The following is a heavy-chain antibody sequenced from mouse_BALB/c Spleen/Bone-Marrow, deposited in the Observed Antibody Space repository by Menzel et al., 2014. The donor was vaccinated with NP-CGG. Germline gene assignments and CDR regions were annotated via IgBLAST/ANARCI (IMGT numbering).Heavy chain of an antibody. Sequence: EVQLQQSGPELVKPGASVKISCKASGYSFTGYYMHWVKQSHGNSLDWIGYIYPYNGVPSYNQKFKGKATLTVDKSSSTGYMELRSLTSDDSAVYYCESRWEYFDVWGAGTTVTVSS. V-gene: IGHV1-31*01. J-gene: IGHJ1*01. D-gene: IGHD1-1*02. CDR1: GYSFTGYY. CDR3: ESRWEYFDV. CDR2: IYPYNGVP.